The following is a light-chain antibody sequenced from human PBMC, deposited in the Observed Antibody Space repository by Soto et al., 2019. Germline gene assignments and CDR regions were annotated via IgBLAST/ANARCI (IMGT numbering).Light chain of an antibody. CDR1: QSVSSSY. J-gene: IGKJ1*01. V-gene: IGKV3-20*01. CDR2: GES. CDR3: QKYGSSPRT. Sequence: VLTQSPGTLSLSPGDSATLSCRGSQSVSSSYLAWYQQKTGQAPRLLIYGESSRATGIPDRLSGSGSGTDLNLTISRLEPEDFAVYYCQKYGSSPRTCGQGTKVDIK.